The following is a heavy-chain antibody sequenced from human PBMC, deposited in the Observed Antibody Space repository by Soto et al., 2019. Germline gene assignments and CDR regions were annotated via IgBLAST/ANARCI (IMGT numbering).Heavy chain of an antibody. Sequence: EVQLLESGGGLVQPGGSLRLSCAASGFTFSSYAMSWVRQAPVKGLEWVSAISGSVRSTYYAESVKGRFTISRDNSKNTLYLQMNSLRAEDTAIYSCAKSPGSGWAYYYYGMDVWGQGPTVTGSS. CDR1: GFTFSSYA. J-gene: IGHJ6*02. V-gene: IGHV3-23*01. CDR3: AKSPGSGWAYYYYGMDV. D-gene: IGHD6-19*01. CDR2: ISGSVRST.